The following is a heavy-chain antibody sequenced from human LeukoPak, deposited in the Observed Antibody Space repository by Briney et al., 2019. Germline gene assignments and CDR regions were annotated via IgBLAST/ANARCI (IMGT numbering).Heavy chain of an antibody. CDR3: AKEPTDSSGWPNFDY. Sequence: GGSLRLSCAASGFTFDDYAMHWVRQAPGKGLEWVSLISGDGGSTYYADSVKGRFTISRDNSKNFLYLQMNSLRTEDTALYYCAKEPTDSSGWPNFDYWDQGTLVTVSS. V-gene: IGHV3-43*02. CDR2: ISGDGGST. J-gene: IGHJ4*02. D-gene: IGHD6-19*01. CDR1: GFTFDDYA.